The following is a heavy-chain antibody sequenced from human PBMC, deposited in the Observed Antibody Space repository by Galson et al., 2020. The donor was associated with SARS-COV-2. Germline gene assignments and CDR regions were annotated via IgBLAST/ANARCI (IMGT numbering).Heavy chain of an antibody. Sequence: SVKVSCKASGGTFRSSDVNWVRQAPGQGLEWLGGFIHVFHTATYAQKFNGRVKITADEPTTTAYMELTSLRSDDTAVYFCVRGEVQTLDYWGQGTLVTVSS. CDR2: FIHVFHTA. V-gene: IGHV1-69*13. CDR1: GGTFRSSD. J-gene: IGHJ4*02. CDR3: VRGEVQTLDY. D-gene: IGHD3-16*01.